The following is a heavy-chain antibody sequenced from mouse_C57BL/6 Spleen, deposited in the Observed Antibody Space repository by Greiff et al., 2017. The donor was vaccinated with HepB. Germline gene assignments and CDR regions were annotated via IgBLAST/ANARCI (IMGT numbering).Heavy chain of an antibody. CDR3: ARSWDGYYGAMDY. Sequence: EVKLMESGPELVKPGASVKISCKASGYSFTGYYMNWVKQSPEKSLEWIGEINPSTGGTTYNQKFKAKATLTVDKSASTAYMQLKSLTSEDSAVYYCARSWDGYYGAMDYWGQGTSVTVSS. CDR1: GYSFTGYY. CDR2: INPSTGGT. D-gene: IGHD2-3*01. V-gene: IGHV1-42*01. J-gene: IGHJ4*01.